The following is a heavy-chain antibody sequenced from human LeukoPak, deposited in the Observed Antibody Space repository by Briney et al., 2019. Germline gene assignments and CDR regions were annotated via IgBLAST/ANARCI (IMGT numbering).Heavy chain of an antibody. V-gene: IGHV3-15*01. CDR3: TTDGSYHSPTSRRVIDAFDI. J-gene: IGHJ3*02. CDR1: GFTFSNAW. CDR2: IKSKTDGGTT. D-gene: IGHD2-2*01. Sequence: GGSLRLSCAASGFTFSNAWMSWVRQAPGKGLEWVGRIKSKTDGGTTDYAAPVKGRFTISRDDSKNTLYLQMNSLKTEDTAVYYCTTDGSYHSPTSRRVIDAFDIWGQGTMVTVSS.